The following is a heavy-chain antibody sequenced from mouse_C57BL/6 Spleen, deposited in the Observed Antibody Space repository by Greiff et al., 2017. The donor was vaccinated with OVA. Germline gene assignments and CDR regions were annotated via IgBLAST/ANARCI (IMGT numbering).Heavy chain of an antibody. CDR3: ASGD. Sequence: VQLQQPGAELVRPGTSVKLSCKASGYTFTSYWMHWVKQRPGQGLEWIGVIDPSDSYTNYNQKFKGKATLTVDTSSSTAYMQLSSLTSEDSAVYYCASGDWGQGTTLTVSS. J-gene: IGHJ2*01. CDR1: GYTFTSYW. V-gene: IGHV1-59*01. CDR2: IDPSDSYT.